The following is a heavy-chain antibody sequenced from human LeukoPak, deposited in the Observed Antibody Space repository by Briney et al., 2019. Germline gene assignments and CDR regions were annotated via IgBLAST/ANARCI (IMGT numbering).Heavy chain of an antibody. CDR1: GFTFSSYS. CDR3: ARDVGAYAFDI. Sequence: PGGSLRLSCAASGFTFSSYSMNWVRQAPGKGLEWVSSISSSSNYIYYADSVKGRFTISRDNAKNSLYLQMSSLRAEDTAVYYCARDVGAYAFDIWGQGTMVTVSS. D-gene: IGHD1-26*01. CDR2: ISSSSNYI. J-gene: IGHJ3*02. V-gene: IGHV3-21*01.